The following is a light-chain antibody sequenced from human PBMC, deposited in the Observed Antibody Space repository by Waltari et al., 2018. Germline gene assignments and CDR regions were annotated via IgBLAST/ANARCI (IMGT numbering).Light chain of an antibody. CDR3: MQARQTPWT. J-gene: IGKJ1*01. CDR1: QSLLHSSGKPF. CDR2: LVS. Sequence: DIVMTQSPLSLSVTPGEPASISCRSSQSLLHSSGKPFLEWYLQKPGQAPQLLIYLVSNRGSGVPDRFSGSGSGTDFTLKISRVEAEDVGVYFCMQARQTPWTFGQGTKVEIK. V-gene: IGKV2-28*01.